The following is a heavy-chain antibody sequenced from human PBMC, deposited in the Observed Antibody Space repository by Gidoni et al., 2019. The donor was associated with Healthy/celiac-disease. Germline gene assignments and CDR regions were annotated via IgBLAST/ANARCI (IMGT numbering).Heavy chain of an antibody. CDR3: ARNSGLELVIFGGAFDI. CDR2: IIPIFGTA. D-gene: IGHD1-7*01. Sequence: QVQLVQSGAEVKKPGAWVKVSCKASGGTFSSYAISWVRQDTGTGSEWRGGISWVRQAPGQGLAWMGGIIPIFGTANYAHKFQGRVTITADKSTSTAYMELSSLRSEDTAVYYCARNSGLELVIFGGAFDIWGQGTMVTVSS. J-gene: IGHJ3*02. V-gene: IGHV1-69*06. CDR1: GGTFSSYA.